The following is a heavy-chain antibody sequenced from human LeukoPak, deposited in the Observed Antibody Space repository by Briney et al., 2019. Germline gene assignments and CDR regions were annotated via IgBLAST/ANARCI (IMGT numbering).Heavy chain of an antibody. Sequence: SETLSLTCTVSGGSISSHYWSWIRQPPGKGLEWIGYIYYSGSTNYNPSLKSRVTISVDTSKNQFSLKLSSVTAADTAVYYCARDYYGSSGYYYYYYYMDVWGKGTTVTVSS. D-gene: IGHD3-22*01. J-gene: IGHJ6*03. CDR3: ARDYYGSSGYYYYYYYMDV. CDR1: GGSISSHY. V-gene: IGHV4-59*11. CDR2: IYYSGST.